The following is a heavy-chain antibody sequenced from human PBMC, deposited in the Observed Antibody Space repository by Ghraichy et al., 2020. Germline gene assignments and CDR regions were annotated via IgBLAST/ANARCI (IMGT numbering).Heavy chain of an antibody. J-gene: IGHJ4*02. D-gene: IGHD3-22*01. Sequence: SETLSLTCAVYGGSFSGYYWSWIRQPPGKGLEWIGEINHSGSTNYNPSLKSRVTISVDTSKNQFSLKLSSVTAADTAVYYCARLSQGRHYYDSSGYHYWGQGTLVTVSS. V-gene: IGHV4-34*01. CDR1: GGSFSGYY. CDR3: ARLSQGRHYYDSSGYHY. CDR2: INHSGST.